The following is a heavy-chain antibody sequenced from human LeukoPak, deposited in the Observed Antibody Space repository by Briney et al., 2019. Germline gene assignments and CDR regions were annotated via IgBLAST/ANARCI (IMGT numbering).Heavy chain of an antibody. CDR1: GGSISSSNW. Sequence: AGTLSLTCAVSGGSISSSNWWSWVRQPPGKGLEWIGEIYHSGSTNYNPSLKSRVTISVDKSKNQFSLKLSSVTAADTAVYYCARKIYDSSGYSPLDYWGQGTLVTVSS. CDR2: IYHSGST. D-gene: IGHD3-22*01. V-gene: IGHV4-4*02. J-gene: IGHJ4*02. CDR3: ARKIYDSSGYSPLDY.